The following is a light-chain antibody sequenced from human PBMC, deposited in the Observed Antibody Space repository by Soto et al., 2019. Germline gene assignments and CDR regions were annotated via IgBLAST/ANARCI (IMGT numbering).Light chain of an antibody. CDR3: SSFTSRHTCL. V-gene: IGLV2-14*01. CDR2: DVS. CDR1: SSDIGGYNY. Sequence: QSALTQPASVSGSPGQSTTISCTGTSSDIGGYNYVSWYQQLPGEAPKLIIYDVSDRPSGVSTRFSGSKSGNTASLTISGLQAEDEGDYYCSSFTSRHTCLFGTGTKVTVL. J-gene: IGLJ1*01.